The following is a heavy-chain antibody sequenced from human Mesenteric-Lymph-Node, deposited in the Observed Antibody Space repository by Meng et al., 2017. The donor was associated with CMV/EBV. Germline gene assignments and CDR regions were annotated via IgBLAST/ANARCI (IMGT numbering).Heavy chain of an antibody. V-gene: IGHV4-59*01. Sequence: GSLRLSCAASGFTFSTYWMSWVRQPPGKGLEWIGYIYYSGSTNYNPSLKSRVTISVDTSKNQFSLKLSSVTAADTAVYYCARVGAGYTIFGVVSSDAFDIWGQGTMVTVSS. CDR1: GFTFSTYW. CDR3: ARVGAGYTIFGVVSSDAFDI. D-gene: IGHD3-3*01. J-gene: IGHJ3*02. CDR2: IYYSGST.